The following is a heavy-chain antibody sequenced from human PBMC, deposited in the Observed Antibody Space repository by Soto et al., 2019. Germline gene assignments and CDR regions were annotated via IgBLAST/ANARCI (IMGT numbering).Heavy chain of an antibody. CDR1: GGSFSSYA. V-gene: IGHV1-69*01. Sequence: QVQLVQSGDEVKKPGSSVKVSCKASGGSFSSYAFSWVRQAPGQGLEWMGGIIHSFGTPNYAQRFQGRVTISADESTTTVYMDLRRLRSEDTAVYYCARGSSSTVGPSGWFDPWGQGTLVTVSS. CDR2: IIHSFGTP. CDR3: ARGSSSTVGPSGWFDP. J-gene: IGHJ5*02. D-gene: IGHD1-26*01.